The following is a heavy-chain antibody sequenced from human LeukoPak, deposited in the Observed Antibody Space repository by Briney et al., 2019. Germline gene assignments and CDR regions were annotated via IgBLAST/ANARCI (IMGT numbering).Heavy chain of an antibody. CDR2: ISSSSSTI. V-gene: IGHV3-48*02. CDR1: GFTFSSYS. D-gene: IGHD6-19*01. J-gene: IGHJ4*02. Sequence: GGSLRLSCAASGFTFSSYSMYWVRQAPGKGLEWVSYISSSSSTIYYADSVKGRFTISRDNAKNSLYLQMNSLRDEDTAVYYCARQIAVAGFGVFDYWGQGTLVTVSS. CDR3: ARQIAVAGFGVFDY.